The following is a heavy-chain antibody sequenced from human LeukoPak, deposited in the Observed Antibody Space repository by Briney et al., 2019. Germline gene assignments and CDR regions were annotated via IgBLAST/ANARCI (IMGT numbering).Heavy chain of an antibody. V-gene: IGHV3-23*01. CDR3: AKVHSGSYWRSEELDY. CDR1: GFTFSSYA. CDR2: ISGSGGST. Sequence: PGGSLRLSCAASGFTFSSYAMSWVRQAPGKGLEWVSAISGSGGSTYYADSVKGRFTISRDNSKNTLYLQMNSLRAEDTAVYYCAKVHSGSYWRSEELDYWGQGTLVTVSS. D-gene: IGHD1-26*01. J-gene: IGHJ4*02.